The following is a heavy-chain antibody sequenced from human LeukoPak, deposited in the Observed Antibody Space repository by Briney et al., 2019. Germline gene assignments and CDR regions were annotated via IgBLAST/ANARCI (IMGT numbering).Heavy chain of an antibody. CDR2: IYTSGST. V-gene: IGHV4-61*02. CDR3: ARVTIVGATLFDY. CDR1: GGSISSGSYY. Sequence: ASETLSLTCTVSGGSISSGSYYWSWIRQPAGKGLEWIGRIYTSGSTNYNPSLKSRVTISVDTSKNQFSLKLSSVTAADTAVYYCARVTIVGATLFDYWGQGTLVTVSS. J-gene: IGHJ4*02. D-gene: IGHD1-26*01.